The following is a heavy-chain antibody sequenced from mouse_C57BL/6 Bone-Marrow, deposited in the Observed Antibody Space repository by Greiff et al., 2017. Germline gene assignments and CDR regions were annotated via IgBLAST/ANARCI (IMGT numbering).Heavy chain of an antibody. CDR3: ARKSYYSNSYFDY. CDR2: ISDGGSYT. V-gene: IGHV5-4*03. D-gene: IGHD2-5*01. J-gene: IGHJ2*01. CDR1: GFTFSSYA. Sequence: EVKLVESGGGLVKPGGSLKLSCAASGFTFSSYAMSWVRQTPEKRLEWVATISDGGSYTYYPDNVKGRFTISRDNAKNNLYLQMSHLKSEDTAMYYCARKSYYSNSYFDYWGQGTTLTVSS.